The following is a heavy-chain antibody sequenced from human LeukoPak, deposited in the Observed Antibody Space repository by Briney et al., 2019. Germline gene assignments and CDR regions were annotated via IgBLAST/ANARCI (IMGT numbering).Heavy chain of an antibody. CDR2: MYHSGST. V-gene: IGHV4-38-2*02. Sequence: SETLSLTCSVSGYFISSGHYWGWIRQPPGKGLEWIGTMYHSGSTNYNPSLKSRVTISVDTSKNQFSLKLSSVTAADTAVYYCARVPFGPAAEYFQHWGQGTLVTVSS. CDR3: ARVPFGPAAEYFQH. CDR1: GYFISSGHY. D-gene: IGHD3-10*01. J-gene: IGHJ1*01.